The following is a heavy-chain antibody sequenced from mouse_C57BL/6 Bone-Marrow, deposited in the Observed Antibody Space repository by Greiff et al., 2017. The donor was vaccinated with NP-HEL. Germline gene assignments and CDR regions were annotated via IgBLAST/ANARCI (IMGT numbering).Heavy chain of an antibody. V-gene: IGHV5-9-1*02. CDR2: ISSGGDYI. CDR3: TREGGFYYGSSPDY. CDR1: GFTFSSYA. Sequence: EVKLVESGEGLVKPGGSLKLSCAASGFTFSSYAMSWVRQTPEKRLEWVAYISSGGDYIYYADTVKGRFTISRDNARNTLYLQMSSLKSEDTAMYYCTREGGFYYGSSPDYWGQGTTLTVSS. J-gene: IGHJ2*01. D-gene: IGHD1-1*01.